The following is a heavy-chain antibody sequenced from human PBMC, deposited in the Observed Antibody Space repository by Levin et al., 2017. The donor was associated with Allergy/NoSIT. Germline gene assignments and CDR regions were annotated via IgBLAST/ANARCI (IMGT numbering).Heavy chain of an antibody. J-gene: IGHJ4*02. CDR3: ARTPDGLGYCSGGSCYSFLSY. D-gene: IGHD2-15*01. V-gene: IGHV1-69*13. CDR2: IIPIFGTA. Sequence: GASVKVSCKASGGTFSSYAISWVRQAPGQGLEWMGGIIPIFGTANYAQKFQGRVTITADESTSTAYMELSSLRSEDTAVYYCARTPDGLGYCSGGSCYSFLSYWGQGTLVTVSS. CDR1: GGTFSSYA.